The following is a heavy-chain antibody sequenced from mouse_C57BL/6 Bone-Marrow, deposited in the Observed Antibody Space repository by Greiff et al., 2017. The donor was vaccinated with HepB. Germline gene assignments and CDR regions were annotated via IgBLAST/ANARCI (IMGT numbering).Heavy chain of an antibody. D-gene: IGHD1-1*01. Sequence: EVQGVESGGGLVKPGGSLKLSCAASGFTFSSYAMSWVRQTPEKRLEWVATISDGGSYTYYPDNVKGRFTISRDNAKNNLYLQMSQLKSEDTAMYYCARDDYGSSYFDYWGQGTTLTVSS. J-gene: IGHJ2*01. V-gene: IGHV5-4*01. CDR2: ISDGGSYT. CDR3: ARDDYGSSYFDY. CDR1: GFTFSSYA.